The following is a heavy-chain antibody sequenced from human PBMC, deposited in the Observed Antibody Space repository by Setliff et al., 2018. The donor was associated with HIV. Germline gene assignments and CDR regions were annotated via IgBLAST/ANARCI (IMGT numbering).Heavy chain of an antibody. CDR1: GFNFAAYA. Sequence: GGSLRLSCAASGFNFAAYAMSWVRQAPGKGLEWVSGMNWSGDARGYADAVKGRFTISRDNAKNSLYLQMNSLSAEDTAVYYCARVGGSYYLHYFDYWGQGTVVTVSS. V-gene: IGHV3-20*04. CDR3: ARVGGSYYLHYFDY. J-gene: IGHJ4*02. D-gene: IGHD1-26*01. CDR2: MNWSGDAR.